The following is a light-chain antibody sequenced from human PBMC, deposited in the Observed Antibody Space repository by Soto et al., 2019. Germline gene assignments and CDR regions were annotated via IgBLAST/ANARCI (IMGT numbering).Light chain of an antibody. CDR1: SGHINDA. Sequence: QSVLTQSPSASASLGASVKLTCTLSSGHINDAVAWHQQQPEKGPRYLMALHSDGSHTKGDGIPDRFSGSSSGADRYLTISGLQSEDEADYYCQTWGTGIHVFGGGTQLTVL. V-gene: IGLV4-69*01. J-gene: IGLJ2*01. CDR2: LHSDGSH. CDR3: QTWGTGIHV.